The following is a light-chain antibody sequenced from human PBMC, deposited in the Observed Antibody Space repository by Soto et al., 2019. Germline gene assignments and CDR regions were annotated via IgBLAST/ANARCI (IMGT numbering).Light chain of an antibody. J-gene: IGLJ2*01. V-gene: IGLV1-44*01. CDR3: AAWDDSLNGVV. CDR2: TDN. CDR1: SSNIGGNT. Sequence: QSVLTQPPSASGTPGQRVTISCSGSSSNIGGNTVSWYQQLPGTAPKLLIYTDNQRPSGVPDRFSGSKSGTSASLAISGLQSEDEADYYCAAWDDSLNGVVFGGGTKLTV.